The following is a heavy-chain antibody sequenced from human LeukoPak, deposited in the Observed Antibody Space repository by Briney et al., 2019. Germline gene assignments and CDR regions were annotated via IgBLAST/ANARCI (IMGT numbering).Heavy chain of an antibody. CDR1: GYIFTSYY. CDR2: INPSGGST. CDR3: ARGEGVIIAVAELSVEPHIDF. D-gene: IGHD6-19*01. Sequence: ASVKVSCKASGYIFTSYYMHWVRQAPGQGLEWMGIINPSGGSTSYAQKFQGRVTMTRDTSTSTVDMELSSLRSEDTAVYYCARGEGVIIAVAELSVEPHIDFWGQGTLVTVSS. V-gene: IGHV1-46*01. J-gene: IGHJ4*02.